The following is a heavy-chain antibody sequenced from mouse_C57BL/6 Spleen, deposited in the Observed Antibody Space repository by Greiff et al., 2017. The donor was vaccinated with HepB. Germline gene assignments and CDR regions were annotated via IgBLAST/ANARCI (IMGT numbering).Heavy chain of an antibody. CDR1: GFTFSDYY. J-gene: IGHJ4*01. V-gene: IGHV5-16*01. CDR2: INYDGSST. CDR3: ARVGLGRAMDY. Sequence: EVMLVESEGGLVQPGSSMKLSCTASGFTFSDYYMAWVRQVPEKGLEWVANINYDGSSTYYLDSLKSRFIISRDNAKNILYLQMSSLNAEDTATYYCARVGLGRAMDYWGQGTSVTVSS. D-gene: IGHD4-1*01.